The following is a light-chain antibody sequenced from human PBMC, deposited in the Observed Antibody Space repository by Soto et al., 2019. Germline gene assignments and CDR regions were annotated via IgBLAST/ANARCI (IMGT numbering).Light chain of an antibody. CDR2: GAS. J-gene: IGKJ1*01. CDR1: ENINNI. Sequence: EIVLTQSPGTLSLSPGDTSTLSCRASENINNILACYQQTPGQAPRLLIYGASTRATGIPDRFRGSGSGTEFTLTIGSLQSEDFAVYYCQQYSDWPPWTFGQGTKVDI. V-gene: IGKV3-15*01. CDR3: QQYSDWPPWT.